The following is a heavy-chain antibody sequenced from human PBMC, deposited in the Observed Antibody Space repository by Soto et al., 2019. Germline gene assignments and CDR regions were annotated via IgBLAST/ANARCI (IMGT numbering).Heavy chain of an antibody. CDR3: ARCCSSTSCYLPYYCY. CDR2: INAGNGNT. Sequence: GASVKVSCKASGYAFTSYAMHWVRQAPGQRLEWMGWINAGNGNTKYSQKFQGRVTITRDTSASTAYMELSSLRSEDTAVYYCARCCSSTSCYLPYYCYWGQGTLVTVSS. J-gene: IGHJ4*02. V-gene: IGHV1-3*01. CDR1: GYAFTSYA. D-gene: IGHD2-2*01.